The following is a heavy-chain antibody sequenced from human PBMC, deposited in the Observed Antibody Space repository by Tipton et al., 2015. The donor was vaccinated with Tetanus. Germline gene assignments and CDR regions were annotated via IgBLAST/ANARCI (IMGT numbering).Heavy chain of an antibody. Sequence: TLSLTCAVSGGSLSGFYWGWIRQPPGKGLEWIGEINQSGSTNDNPSLKSRVTISVGTSNNQLSLTLRSVTAADTAVYYCARMQRYGMDVWGQGTTVTVSS. D-gene: IGHD6-25*01. CDR2: INQSGST. J-gene: IGHJ6*02. V-gene: IGHV4-34*01. CDR3: ARMQRYGMDV. CDR1: GGSLSGFY.